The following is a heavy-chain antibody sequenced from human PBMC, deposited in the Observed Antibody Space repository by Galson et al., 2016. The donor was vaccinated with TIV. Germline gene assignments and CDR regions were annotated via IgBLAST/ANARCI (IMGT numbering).Heavy chain of an antibody. J-gene: IGHJ4*02. Sequence: SVKVSCKASEYTFTNYVMNWVRQAPGQGLEWMGWINTNTGNPTYAQGFTGRFVFSLDTPVSTAYLQISSLKAEDTAVYYCASPPAYCSSSSCYYSFEYWGQGTLVTVSS. V-gene: IGHV7-4-1*02. CDR1: EYTFTNYV. D-gene: IGHD2-2*01. CDR3: ASPPAYCSSSSCYYSFEY. CDR2: INTNTGNP.